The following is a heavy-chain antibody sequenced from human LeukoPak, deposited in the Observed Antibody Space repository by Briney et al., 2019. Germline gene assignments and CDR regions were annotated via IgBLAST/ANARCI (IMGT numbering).Heavy chain of an antibody. CDR2: ISAYNGNT. Sequence: ASVKLSCKASGYTFTSYGISWVRQAPGQGLEWMGWISAYNGNTNYAQKLQGRVTMTTDTSTSTAYMELRSLRSDDTAVYYWAGAYGDHTGFDPWGQGTLVTVSS. V-gene: IGHV1-18*01. CDR1: GYTFTSYG. D-gene: IGHD4-17*01. J-gene: IGHJ5*02. CDR3: AGAYGDHTGFDP.